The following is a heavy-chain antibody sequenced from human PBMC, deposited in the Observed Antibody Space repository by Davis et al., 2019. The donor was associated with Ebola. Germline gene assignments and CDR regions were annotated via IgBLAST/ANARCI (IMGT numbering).Heavy chain of an antibody. V-gene: IGHV3-66*01. Sequence: PGGSLRLSCTASGFPFGYYPMSWFCQVPGKGLEWVSVIYSGGSTYYADSVKVRFTISRDNSKNTLYLQMNSLRAEDTAVYYCARDDSSGYNEPPYCYGMDVWGQGTTVTVSS. CDR1: GFPFGYYP. CDR2: IYSGGST. CDR3: ARDDSSGYNEPPYCYGMDV. D-gene: IGHD3-22*01. J-gene: IGHJ6*02.